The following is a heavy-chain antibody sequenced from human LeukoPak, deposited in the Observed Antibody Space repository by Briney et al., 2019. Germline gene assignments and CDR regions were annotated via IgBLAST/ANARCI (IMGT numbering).Heavy chain of an antibody. CDR1: GFTFSTYV. V-gene: IGHV3-23*01. Sequence: GGSLRLSCAASGFTFSTYVMNWFRQAPGKGLEWVSTISVGAEYIFYADSVKGRFTISRDDSKNTLYLQMNSLRVEDTAVYYCARGWGDYFDYWGQGTLVTVSS. J-gene: IGHJ4*02. D-gene: IGHD3-16*01. CDR3: ARGWGDYFDY. CDR2: ISVGAEYI.